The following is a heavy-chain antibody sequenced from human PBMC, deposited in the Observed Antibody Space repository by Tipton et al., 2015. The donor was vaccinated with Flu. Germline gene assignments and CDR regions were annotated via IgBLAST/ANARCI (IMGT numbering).Heavy chain of an antibody. CDR1: GYTFTSYG. D-gene: IGHD3-22*01. CDR3: ARDRRKYYYDSSGYPY. CDR2: ISAYNGNT. J-gene: IGHJ4*02. Sequence: QLVQSGAEVKKPGASVKVSCKASGYTFTSYGISWVRQAPGQGLEWTGWISAYNGNTNYAQKLQGRVTMTTDTSTSTAYMELRSLRSDDPAVYYCARDRRKYYYDSSGYPYWGQGTLVTVSS. V-gene: IGHV1-18*01.